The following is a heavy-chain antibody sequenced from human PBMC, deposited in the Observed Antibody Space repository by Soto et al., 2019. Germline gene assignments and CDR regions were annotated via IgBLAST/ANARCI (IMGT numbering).Heavy chain of an antibody. V-gene: IGHV3-23*01. CDR1: GFTFSSYS. CDR2: FRAGGDDGTT. D-gene: IGHD3-10*01. Sequence: GGSLRLSCVASGFTFSSYSMSWVRQAPGKGLEWVSGFRAGGDDGTTYYADSVKGRFTISRDNSKNTLFLQMNSLRAEDTATYYCAKKVNSGSGSQYFDYFGQGTLVTVSS. CDR3: AKKVNSGSGSQYFDY. J-gene: IGHJ4*02.